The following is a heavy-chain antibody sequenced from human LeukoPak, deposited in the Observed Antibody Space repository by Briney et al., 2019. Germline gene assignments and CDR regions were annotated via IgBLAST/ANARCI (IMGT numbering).Heavy chain of an antibody. J-gene: IGHJ4*02. CDR1: XFTFXSYX. Sequence: SLXLSCAASXFTFXSYXMHWVRQAPGKXLEYVSAISSNGGSTYYANSVKGRFTISRDNSKNTPYLQMGSLRAEDMAVYYCARDLMGYYDSSGVDYWGQGTLVTVSS. D-gene: IGHD3-22*01. CDR3: ARDLMGYYDSSGVDY. V-gene: IGHV3-64*01. CDR2: ISSNGGST.